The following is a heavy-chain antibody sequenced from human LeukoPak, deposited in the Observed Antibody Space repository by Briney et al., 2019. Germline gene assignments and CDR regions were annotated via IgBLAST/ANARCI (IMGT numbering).Heavy chain of an antibody. CDR3: ARDLPSDYYYYMDV. J-gene: IGHJ6*03. V-gene: IGHV3-74*01. CDR1: GFTFSSYS. CDR2: INSDGSST. Sequence: GGSLRLSCAASGFTFSSYSMNWVRQAPGKGLVWVSRINSDGSSTSYADSVKGRFTISRDNSKNTLYLQMNSLRAEDTAVYYCARDLPSDYYYYMDVWGKGTTVTVSS.